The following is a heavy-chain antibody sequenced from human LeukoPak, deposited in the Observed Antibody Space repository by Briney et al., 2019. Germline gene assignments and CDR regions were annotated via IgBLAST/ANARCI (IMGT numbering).Heavy chain of an antibody. CDR1: GGSFSGYY. J-gene: IGHJ3*02. CDR2: INHSGST. Sequence: SETLSLTCAVHGGSFSGYYWSWIRQPPGKGLEWIGEINHSGSTNYNPSLKSRVTISVDTSKNQFSLKLSSVTAADTAVYYCARGGWLQLHTFDIWGQGTMVTVSS. V-gene: IGHV4-34*01. CDR3: ARGGWLQLHTFDI. D-gene: IGHD5-24*01.